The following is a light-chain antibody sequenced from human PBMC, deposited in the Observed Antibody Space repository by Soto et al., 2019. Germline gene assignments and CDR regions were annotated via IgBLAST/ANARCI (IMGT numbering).Light chain of an antibody. CDR2: AAS. CDR1: QGIGNE. V-gene: IGKV1-17*01. CDR3: QQHNDYPYT. J-gene: IGKJ2*01. Sequence: DIQMTQSPSSLAASVGDRVTITCRTRQGIGNELSWYQQKPGKAPKGLIYAASSFQSGVPSRFSGSGSGTEFTLTISSLQPEDFVTYYCQQHNDYPYTFGQGTKLEIK.